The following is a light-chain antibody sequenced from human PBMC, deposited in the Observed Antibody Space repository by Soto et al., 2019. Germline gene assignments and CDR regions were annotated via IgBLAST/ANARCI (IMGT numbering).Light chain of an antibody. CDR3: QQYNNWPPLT. Sequence: EIVLTQSPGTLSLSPGERATLCCRASQSVSSNLAWYQQKPGQAPRLLIYGASTRATGIPARFSGSGSGTEFTLTISSLQSEDFAVYYCQQYNNWPPLTFGGGTKVDIK. CDR2: GAS. V-gene: IGKV3-15*01. J-gene: IGKJ4*01. CDR1: QSVSSN.